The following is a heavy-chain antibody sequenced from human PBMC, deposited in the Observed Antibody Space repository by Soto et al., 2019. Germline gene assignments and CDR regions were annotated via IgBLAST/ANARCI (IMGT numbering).Heavy chain of an antibody. J-gene: IGHJ6*03. D-gene: IGHD3-3*01. CDR3: ARVVIRILGPGYMDV. CDR1: GFTFSSYS. Sequence: GGSLRLSCAASGFTFSSYSMNWVRQAPGKGLEWVSSISSSSSYIYYADSVKGRFTISRDNAKNSLYLQMNSLRAEDTAVYYCARVVIRILGPGYMDVWGKGTTVTVSS. CDR2: ISSSSSYI. V-gene: IGHV3-21*01.